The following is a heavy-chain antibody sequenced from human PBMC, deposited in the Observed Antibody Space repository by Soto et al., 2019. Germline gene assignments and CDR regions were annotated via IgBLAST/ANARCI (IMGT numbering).Heavy chain of an antibody. D-gene: IGHD4-17*01. Sequence: GGSLRLSCAASGFTFSSYWMSWVRQAPGKGLEWVANIKQDGSEKYYVDSVKGRFAISRDNAKNSLYLQMNSLRAEDTALYYCARDDSMTTVTTGFDYWGQGTLVTVSS. CDR1: GFTFSSYW. V-gene: IGHV3-7*01. CDR2: IKQDGSEK. CDR3: ARDDSMTTVTTGFDY. J-gene: IGHJ4*02.